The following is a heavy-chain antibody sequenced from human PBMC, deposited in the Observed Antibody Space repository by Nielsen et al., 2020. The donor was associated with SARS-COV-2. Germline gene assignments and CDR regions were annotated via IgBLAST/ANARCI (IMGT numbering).Heavy chain of an antibody. CDR2: ITGNNRNT. J-gene: IGHJ3*01. CDR1: GFTFSTYA. Sequence: GESLKISCAASGFTFSTYAMNWVRQAPGKGLEWISSITGNNRNTYYADSVKGRFTISRDNAKNSLYLQMNSLRDEDTAVYYCARGETSNLWGQGTMVTVSS. CDR3: ARGETSNL. D-gene: IGHD1-14*01. V-gene: IGHV3-48*02.